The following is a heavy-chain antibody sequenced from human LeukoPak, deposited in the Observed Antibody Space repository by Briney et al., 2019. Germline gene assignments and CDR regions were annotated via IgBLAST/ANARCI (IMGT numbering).Heavy chain of an antibody. D-gene: IGHD2-15*01. V-gene: IGHV1-46*01. CDR3: ARWVEEDPLDDAFDI. CDR2: INPSGGST. CDR1: GYTFTSYY. Sequence: ASVKVSCKASGYTFTSYYMHWVRQAPGQGLEWMGIINPSGGSTSYAQKFQGRVTMTRDTSTSTVYMELSSLRSEDTAVYYCARWVEEDPLDDAFDIWAKGQWSPSLQ. J-gene: IGHJ3*02.